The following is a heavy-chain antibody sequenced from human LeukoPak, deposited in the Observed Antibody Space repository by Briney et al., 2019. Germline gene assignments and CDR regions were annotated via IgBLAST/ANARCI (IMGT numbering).Heavy chain of an antibody. CDR3: AKGVLTGYYMGDF. CDR1: GFTDG. D-gene: IGHD3-9*01. J-gene: IGHJ4*02. V-gene: IGHV3-23*01. Sequence: GGSLRLSCAASGFTDGMSWVRQAPGKGLEWVSAISGSGDNTFYADSVKGRFTISRDNSKNTLYLQMNSLRAEDTAVYYCAKGVLTGYYMGDFWGQGTLVTVSS. CDR2: ISGSGDNT.